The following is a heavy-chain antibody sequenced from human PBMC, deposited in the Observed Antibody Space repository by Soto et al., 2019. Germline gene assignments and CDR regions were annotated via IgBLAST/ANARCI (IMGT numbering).Heavy chain of an antibody. Sequence: GGSLRLSCAASGFTFSNAWMSWVRQAPGKGLEWVGRIKSKTDGGTTDYAAPVKGRFTISRDDSKNTLYLQMNSLKTEDTAVYYCTTVEQQLLTSYYYGMDVWGQGTTVTAP. J-gene: IGHJ6*02. V-gene: IGHV3-15*01. CDR1: GFTFSNAW. D-gene: IGHD6-13*01. CDR2: IKSKTDGGTT. CDR3: TTVEQQLLTSYYYGMDV.